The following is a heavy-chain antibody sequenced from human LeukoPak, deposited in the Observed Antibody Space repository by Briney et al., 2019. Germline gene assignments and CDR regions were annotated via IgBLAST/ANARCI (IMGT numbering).Heavy chain of an antibody. CDR1: GYTFTSYD. J-gene: IGHJ6*03. V-gene: IGHV1-8*03. CDR3: ARSKLEAAGTNYYYYMDV. D-gene: IGHD6-13*01. CDR2: MNPNSGNT. Sequence: ASVKVSCKASGYTFTSYDINWVRQATGQGLEWMGWMNPNSGNTGYAQKFQGRVTITRNTSISTAYMELSSLRSEDTAVYYCARSKLEAAGTNYYYYMDVWGKGTTVTASS.